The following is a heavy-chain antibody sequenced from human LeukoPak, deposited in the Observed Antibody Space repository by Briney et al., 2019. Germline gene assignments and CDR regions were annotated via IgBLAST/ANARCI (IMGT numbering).Heavy chain of an antibody. CDR1: GYSFTSYW. CDR2: IYPGDSDT. Sequence: GESLKISCKGSGYSFTSYWIGWVRQMPGKGLEWMGIIYPGDSDTRYSPSFQGQVTISADKSISTAYLQWSSLKASDTAMYYCARWPEHENDYGDSHDAFDIWGQGAMVTVSS. CDR3: ARWPEHENDYGDSHDAFDI. J-gene: IGHJ3*02. V-gene: IGHV5-51*01. D-gene: IGHD4-17*01.